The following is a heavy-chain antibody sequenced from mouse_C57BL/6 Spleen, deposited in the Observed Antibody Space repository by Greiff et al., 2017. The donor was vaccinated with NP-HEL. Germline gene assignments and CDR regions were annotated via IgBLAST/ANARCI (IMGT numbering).Heavy chain of an antibody. Sequence: DVKLQESGPGLVKPSQSLSLTCSVTGYSITSGYYWNWIRQFPGNKLEWMGYISYDGSNNYNPSLKNRISITRDTSKNQFFLKLNSVTTEDTATYYCARVSPGNYDAYWGQGTLVTVSA. D-gene: IGHD2-1*01. CDR1: GYSITSGYY. V-gene: IGHV3-6*01. J-gene: IGHJ3*01. CDR3: ARVSPGNYDAY. CDR2: ISYDGSN.